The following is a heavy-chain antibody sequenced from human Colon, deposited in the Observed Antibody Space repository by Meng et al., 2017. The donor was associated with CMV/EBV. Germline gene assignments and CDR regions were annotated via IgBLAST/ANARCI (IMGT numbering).Heavy chain of an antibody. Sequence: ASVKVSCKTSGYTFTDHYIHWVRQAPGQGLEWMGWVNPKTGGTRYAQKFQGSVTMTRDTSTRTAYMEVNRLTSDDAAVYYCARSIVGATSDYWGQGTLVTVSS. CDR3: ARSIVGATSDY. V-gene: IGHV1-2*02. J-gene: IGHJ4*02. CDR2: VNPKTGGT. D-gene: IGHD1-26*01. CDR1: GYTFTDHY.